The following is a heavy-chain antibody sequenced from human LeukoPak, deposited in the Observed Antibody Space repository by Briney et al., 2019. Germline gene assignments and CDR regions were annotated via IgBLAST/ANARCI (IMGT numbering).Heavy chain of an antibody. D-gene: IGHD2-8*01. CDR3: ASALGCFTHMGV. CDR1: GLTVRSNY. Sequence: GGSLRLSCAASGLTVRSNYMSWVRQAPGKGLEWVSVIYNGGGTYYADSVKSRFTISTDNSKNTLYLQMNSLRAEDTAIYYCASALGCFTHMGVWGKGTTVTVSS. V-gene: IGHV3-53*01. J-gene: IGHJ6*03. CDR2: IYNGGGT.